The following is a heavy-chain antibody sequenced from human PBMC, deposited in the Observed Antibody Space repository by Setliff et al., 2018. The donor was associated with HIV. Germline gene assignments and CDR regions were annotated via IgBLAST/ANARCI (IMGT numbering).Heavy chain of an antibody. CDR1: GYTFTSYG. V-gene: IGHV1-18*01. D-gene: IGHD4-17*01. CDR3: AGEMEPPYTVTTFGIFQH. Sequence: ASVKVSCKASGYTFTSYGISWVRQAPGQGLEWMGWISAYNGNTNYAQKLQGRVTMTTDTSTSTAYMELRSLRSDDTAVYYCAGEMEPPYTVTTFGIFQHWGQGTLVTVSS. J-gene: IGHJ1*01. CDR2: ISAYNGNT.